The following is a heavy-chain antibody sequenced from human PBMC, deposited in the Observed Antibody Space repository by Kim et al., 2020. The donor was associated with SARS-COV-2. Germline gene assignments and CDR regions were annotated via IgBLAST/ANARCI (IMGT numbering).Heavy chain of an antibody. CDR3: ASVISNDGDSFDI. J-gene: IGHJ3*02. Sequence: YADSVKGRFTISRHNSKNTLYLQMNSLRAEDTAVYYCASVISNDGDSFDIWGQGTMVTVSS. V-gene: IGHV3-53*04. D-gene: IGHD1-1*01.